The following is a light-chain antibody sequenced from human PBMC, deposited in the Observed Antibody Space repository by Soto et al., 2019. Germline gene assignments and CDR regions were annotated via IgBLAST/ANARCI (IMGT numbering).Light chain of an antibody. Sequence: LKQETGNPSLVPGERATPSFRVSQSVTTSYLAWYQQKPGQAPRLLIFGASSRASGIPDRFSGSGSGTDFTLTISRLEPEDFAVYYCQQYGSSPRTFGGGTKV. CDR1: QSVTTSY. V-gene: IGKV3-20*01. CDR3: QQYGSSPRT. J-gene: IGKJ4*01. CDR2: GAS.